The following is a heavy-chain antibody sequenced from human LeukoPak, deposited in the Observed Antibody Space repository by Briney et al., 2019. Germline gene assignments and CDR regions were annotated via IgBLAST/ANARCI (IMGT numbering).Heavy chain of an antibody. V-gene: IGHV4-59*01. J-gene: IGHJ5*02. CDR2: IYYSGST. D-gene: IGHD3-10*01. CDR1: GGSISSYY. Sequence: SETLSLTCTVSGGSISSYYWSWIRQPPGKGLEWIGYIYYSGSTNYNPSLKSRVTISVDTSKNQFSLKLSSVTAADTAVYYCARNPSHMVRGWMVVGPFDPWGQGTLVTVSS. CDR3: ARNPSHMVRGWMVVGPFDP.